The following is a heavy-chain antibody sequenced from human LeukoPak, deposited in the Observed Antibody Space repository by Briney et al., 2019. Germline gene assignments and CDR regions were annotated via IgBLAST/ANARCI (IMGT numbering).Heavy chain of an antibody. V-gene: IGHV1-69*13. Sequence: SVKVSCKASGGTFSSYAISWVRQAPGQGLEWMGGIIPIFGTANYAQKFQGRVTITADESTSTAYMELGSLRSEDTAVYYCARDRSKRRYYDSSGRPYDAFDIWGQGTMVTVSS. CDR2: IIPIFGTA. J-gene: IGHJ3*02. CDR3: ARDRSKRRYYDSSGRPYDAFDI. CDR1: GGTFSSYA. D-gene: IGHD3-22*01.